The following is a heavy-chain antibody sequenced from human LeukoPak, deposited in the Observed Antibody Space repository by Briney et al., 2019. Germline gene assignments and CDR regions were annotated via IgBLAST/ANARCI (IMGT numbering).Heavy chain of an antibody. Sequence: GGSLRLSCAASGFMFSSNWMSWVRLAPGKGLEWVANIKEDGTGTYYVDSVMGRFTISRDNAKNSLYLQMNSLRVEDTAVYYCAKEGRSLQTYWGQGTLVTVSS. CDR2: IKEDGTGT. V-gene: IGHV3-7*03. CDR3: AKEGRSLQTY. CDR1: GFMFSSNW. D-gene: IGHD5-24*01. J-gene: IGHJ4*02.